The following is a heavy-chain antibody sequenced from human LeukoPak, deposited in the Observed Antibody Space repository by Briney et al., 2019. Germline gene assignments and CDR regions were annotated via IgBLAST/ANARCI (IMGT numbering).Heavy chain of an antibody. CDR2: IRSRPSTI. CDR1: GFTFTSYS. D-gene: IGHD7-27*01. CDR3: VRDHHWGFDS. Sequence: PGGSLRLSRAASGFTFTSYSMNWVRQAAGKGLELVSYIRSRPSTIYYADSLKGRFTISRDEAKNSLYLQMNSQSAEDTAIYYCVRDHHWGFDSWGQGTQVSVPS. J-gene: IGHJ4*02. V-gene: IGHV3-48*01.